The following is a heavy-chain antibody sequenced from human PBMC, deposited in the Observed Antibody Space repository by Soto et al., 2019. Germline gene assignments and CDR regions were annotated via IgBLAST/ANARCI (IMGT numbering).Heavy chain of an antibody. Sequence: EVQLVESGGGLVTPGGSLRLSCADSGFTFSGYTMNWVRQAPGKGLEWVSSISSSSTYIYYADSVKGRFTISRDNAKNSLYLQMNSLGAEDTAVYYCARGDMVRGVNHRADYWGQGTLVTVSS. V-gene: IGHV3-21*01. D-gene: IGHD3-10*01. CDR1: GFTFSGYT. J-gene: IGHJ4*02. CDR2: ISSSSTYI. CDR3: ARGDMVRGVNHRADY.